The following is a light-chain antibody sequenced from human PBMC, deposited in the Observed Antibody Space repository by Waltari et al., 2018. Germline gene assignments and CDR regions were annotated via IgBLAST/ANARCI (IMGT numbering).Light chain of an antibody. J-gene: IGLJ2*01. CDR2: EGS. CDR3: CSYATYSPVL. Sequence: QSALTQPASVSGSPGQSLTISCTGTSSGVGHHSFVSWYQHHPRKAPNLIIYEGSKRPSGISNRFSGFRAGNMASLTISGLQAEDEADYYCCSYATYSPVLLGGGTKLTVL. V-gene: IGLV2-23*01. CDR1: SSGVGHHSF.